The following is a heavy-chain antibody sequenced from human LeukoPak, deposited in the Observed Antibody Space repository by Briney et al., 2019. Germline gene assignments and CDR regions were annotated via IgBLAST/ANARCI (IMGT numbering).Heavy chain of an antibody. CDR2: ISAYNGNT. D-gene: IGHD3-10*01. CDR1: GYTFTRYG. J-gene: IGHJ5*02. V-gene: IGHV1-18*01. CDR3: ARAGTVWFGELLSWFDP. Sequence: ASVKVSCKASGYTFTRYGISWVRQAPGQGLEWMGWISAYNGNTNYAQKLQGRVTMTTDTSTSTAYMELRSLRSDDTAVYYCARAGTVWFGELLSWFDPWGQGTLVTVSS.